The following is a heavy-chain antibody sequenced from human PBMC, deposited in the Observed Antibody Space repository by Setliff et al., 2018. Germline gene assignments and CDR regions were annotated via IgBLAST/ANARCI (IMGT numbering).Heavy chain of an antibody. CDR1: GGSFSGYY. D-gene: IGHD2-15*01. CDR3: ARLGSSRGFDI. J-gene: IGHJ3*02. V-gene: IGHV4-34*01. Sequence: SETLSLTCAVYGGSFSGYYWSWIRQPPGKGLEWIGEINHSGSTNYNPSRRSRVTMSVDTSNNHFSLKVNSVTAADTAVYYCARLGSSRGFDIWGQGIMVTVSS. CDR2: INHSGST.